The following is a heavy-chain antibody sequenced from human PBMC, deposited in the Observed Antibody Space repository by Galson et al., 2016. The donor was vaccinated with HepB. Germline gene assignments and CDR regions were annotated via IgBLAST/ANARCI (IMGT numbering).Heavy chain of an antibody. CDR1: GFTFNNYG. J-gene: IGHJ6*04. CDR2: ISRSGDST. CDR3: VQGSTAPAV. Sequence: SLRLSCAASGFTFNNYGMTWVRQAPGKGLEVVASISRSGDSTDYADSVKGRFTISRDNSKNTLSLQTNSLTADDTAIYYCVQGSTAPAVWGKGTTVTVSS. V-gene: IGHV3-23*01. D-gene: IGHD2-2*01.